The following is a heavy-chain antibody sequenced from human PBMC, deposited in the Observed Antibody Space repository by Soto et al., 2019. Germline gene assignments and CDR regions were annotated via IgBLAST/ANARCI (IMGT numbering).Heavy chain of an antibody. CDR1: GGSISSYY. CDR2: IYYSGST. V-gene: IGHV4-59*01. Sequence: SEALSLTCTVSGGSISSYYWSWIRQPPGKGLEWIGYIYYSGSTNYNPSLKSRVTISVDTSKNQFSLKLSSVTAADTAVYYCARFFMVRGVHWFAPWGQGTLVADYS. D-gene: IGHD3-10*01. J-gene: IGHJ5*02. CDR3: ARFFMVRGVHWFAP.